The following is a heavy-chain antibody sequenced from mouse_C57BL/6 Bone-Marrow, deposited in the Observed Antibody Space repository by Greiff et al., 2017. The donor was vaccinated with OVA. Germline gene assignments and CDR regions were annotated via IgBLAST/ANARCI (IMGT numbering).Heavy chain of an antibody. CDR2: IDPSDSYT. CDR3: ARYYSNPYYAMDY. V-gene: IGHV1-50*01. D-gene: IGHD2-5*01. J-gene: IGHJ4*01. CDR1: GYTFTSYW. Sequence: QVQLQQPGAELVKPGASVKLSCKASGYTFTSYWMQWVKQRPGQGLEWIGEIDPSDSYTNYKQKFKGKATLTVDTSSSTAYMQLSSLTSEDSAVYYCARYYSNPYYAMDYWGQGTSVTVSS.